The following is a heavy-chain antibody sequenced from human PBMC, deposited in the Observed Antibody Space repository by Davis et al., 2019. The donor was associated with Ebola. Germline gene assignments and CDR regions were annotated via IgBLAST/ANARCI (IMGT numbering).Heavy chain of an antibody. CDR2: INPSGGST. V-gene: IGHV1-46*01. J-gene: IGHJ5*02. CDR1: GYTFTSYY. CDR3: ARGRGVLRFLEWLPDNNNWFDP. D-gene: IGHD3-3*01. Sequence: ASVKVSCKASGYTFTSYYMHWVRQAPGQGLEWMGIINPSGGSTSYAQKFQGRVTMTRDTSTSTVYMELSSLRSEDTAVYYCARGRGVLRFLEWLPDNNNWFDPWGQGTLVTVSS.